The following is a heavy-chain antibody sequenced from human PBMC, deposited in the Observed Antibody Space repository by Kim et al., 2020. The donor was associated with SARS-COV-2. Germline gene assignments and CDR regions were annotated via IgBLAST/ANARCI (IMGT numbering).Heavy chain of an antibody. CDR2: IYYSGST. D-gene: IGHD2-2*01. CDR1: GGSVSSGSYY. J-gene: IGHJ5*02. V-gene: IGHV4-61*01. CDR3: ARVHCSSTSCYLLDP. Sequence: SETLSLTCTVSGGSVSSGSYYWSWIRQPPGKGLEWIGYIYYSGSTNYNPSLKSRVTISVDTSKNQFSLKLSSVTAADTAVYYCARVHCSSTSCYLLDPWGQGTLVTVSS.